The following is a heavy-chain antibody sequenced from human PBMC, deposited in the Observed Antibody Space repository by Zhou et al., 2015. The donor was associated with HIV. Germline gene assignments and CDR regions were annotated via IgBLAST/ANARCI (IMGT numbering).Heavy chain of an antibody. CDR1: GGSFSNYA. CDR3: ARVTPFSNYVRIFDY. J-gene: IGHJ4*02. Sequence: QVQLVQSGAEVKKPGSSVKVSCKASGGSFSNYAISWVRQAPGQGLEYMGGITPIFGTAHYAQKFQDRVTITADKSTTTAYMEVSSLRSEDTAVYYCARVTPFSNYVRIFDYWGQGTLVTVSS. V-gene: IGHV1-69*06. CDR2: ITPIFGTA. D-gene: IGHD4-11*01.